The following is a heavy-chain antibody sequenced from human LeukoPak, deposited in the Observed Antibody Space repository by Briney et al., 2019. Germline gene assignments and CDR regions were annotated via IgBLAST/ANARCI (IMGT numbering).Heavy chain of an antibody. D-gene: IGHD3-16*01. CDR1: GFTFSNSA. Sequence: GSLRLSCEASGFTFSNSAMSWVRPAPGKGLEWVSGISASGHYTYNADSAKGRFTISRDNSKNTLYLQMNSLRAEDTALYYCAKDGSWGDYYFYFYIDVWGKGTTVTVSS. CDR2: ISASGHYT. J-gene: IGHJ6*03. V-gene: IGHV3-23*01. CDR3: AKDGSWGDYYFYFYIDV.